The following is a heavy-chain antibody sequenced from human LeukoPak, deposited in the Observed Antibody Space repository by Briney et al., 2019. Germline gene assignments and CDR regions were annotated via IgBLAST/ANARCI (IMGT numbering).Heavy chain of an antibody. D-gene: IGHD3-16*01. CDR2: IYYSGST. V-gene: IGHV4-39*01. CDR1: GGSISSSSYY. CDR3: ASRWGKTPNWFDP. Sequence: SETLPLTCTVSGGSISSSSYYWGWIRQPPGKGLEWIGTIYYSGSTQYNPSLDSRVTISVDTSKNQFSLKLTSVTAADTAVYYCASRWGKTPNWFDPWGQGILVTVSS. J-gene: IGHJ5*02.